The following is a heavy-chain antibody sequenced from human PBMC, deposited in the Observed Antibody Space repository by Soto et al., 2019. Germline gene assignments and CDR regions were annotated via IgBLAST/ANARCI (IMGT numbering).Heavy chain of an antibody. CDR2: IHYSGSA. CDR1: GSSIIGYY. J-gene: IGHJ5*02. Sequence: NPSENLSLSCTFSGSSIIGYYWTWIRQSPERGLEWIGYIHYSGSASYNPSLNSRLTMSVDRSKSQFSMKLASVTAADTAVYYCARGVGGSGLNWFEPWGEGTLVTVCS. D-gene: IGHD6-19*01. V-gene: IGHV4-59*12. CDR3: ARGVGGSGLNWFEP.